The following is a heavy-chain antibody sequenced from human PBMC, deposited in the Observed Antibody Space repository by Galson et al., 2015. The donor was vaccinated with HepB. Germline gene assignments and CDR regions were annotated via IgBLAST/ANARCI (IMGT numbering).Heavy chain of an antibody. Sequence: SLRLSCAASGFTFSSYWMPWVRQTPGKGLECVANITQDGSEKSYEDSVKGRFTISRDNAKNSLYLQMNSLRVEDTALYYCARGYAPDYWGQGALVTVSS. J-gene: IGHJ4*02. CDR3: ARGYAPDY. V-gene: IGHV3-7*01. CDR1: GFTFSSYW. CDR2: ITQDGSEK. D-gene: IGHD1-1*01.